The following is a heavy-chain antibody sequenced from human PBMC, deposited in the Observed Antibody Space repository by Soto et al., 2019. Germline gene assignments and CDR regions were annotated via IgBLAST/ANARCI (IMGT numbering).Heavy chain of an antibody. J-gene: IGHJ1*01. V-gene: IGHV3-23*01. CDR1: EFTFSSYA. D-gene: IGHD2-8*02. CDR3: AVTGIEYFRH. CDR2: ISGTGRVT. Sequence: EVQLLESGGGLVQPGGSLKLSCAASEFTFSSYAMSWVRQAPGKGLEWVSGISGTGRVTNYAESVKGRFTISRDNPRSRLFLQMNSLRPKDTAVDYDAVTGIEYFRHWGQGTLVTVSS.